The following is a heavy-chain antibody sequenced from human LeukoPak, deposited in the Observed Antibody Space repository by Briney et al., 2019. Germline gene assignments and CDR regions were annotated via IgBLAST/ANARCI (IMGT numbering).Heavy chain of an antibody. CDR3: ARVLYGNHFDS. V-gene: IGHV1-2*02. Sequence: ASVKVSCKASGYTFTGYYMHWVRQAPGQGLEWMGWINPNSGGTNYARKFQGRVTMTRDTSITTAYMELSRLRSDDTALYYCARVLYGNHFDSWGQGTLVTVSS. D-gene: IGHD4-11*01. CDR1: GYTFTGYY. CDR2: INPNSGGT. J-gene: IGHJ4*02.